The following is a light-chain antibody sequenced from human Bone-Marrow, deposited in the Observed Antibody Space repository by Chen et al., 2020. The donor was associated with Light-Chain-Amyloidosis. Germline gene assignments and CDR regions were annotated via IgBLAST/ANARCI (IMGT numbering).Light chain of an antibody. V-gene: IGLV3-21*02. J-gene: IGLJ3*02. Sequence: SYVLTQPSSVSVAPGQTATIACGGNNIGSTSVHWYQQTPGQAPPLGVYDDSDRTSGIPGRLSGSNSGNAATLTIGRVEAGDEADYYWQVWDRSSDRPVFGGGTKLTVL. CDR1: NIGSTS. CDR3: QVWDRSSDRPV. CDR2: DDS.